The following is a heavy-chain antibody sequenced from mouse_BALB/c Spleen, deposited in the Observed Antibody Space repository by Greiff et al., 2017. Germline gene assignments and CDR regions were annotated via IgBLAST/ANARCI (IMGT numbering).Heavy chain of an antibody. CDR3: ARITTVVGAMDY. D-gene: IGHD1-1*01. Sequence: DVMLVESGGGLVQPGGSRKLSCAASGFTFSSFGMHWVRQAPEKGLEWVAYISSGSSTIYYADTVKGRFTISRDNPKNTLFLQMTSLRSEDTAMYYCARITTVVGAMDYWGQGTSVTVSS. CDR1: GFTFSSFG. J-gene: IGHJ4*01. V-gene: IGHV5-17*02. CDR2: ISSGSSTI.